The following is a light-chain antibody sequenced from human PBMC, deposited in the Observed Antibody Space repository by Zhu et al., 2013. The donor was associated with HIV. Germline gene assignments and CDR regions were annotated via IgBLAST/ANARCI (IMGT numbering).Light chain of an antibody. CDR1: QTIRNNY. J-gene: IGKJ4*01. V-gene: IGKV3-20*01. Sequence: EIVLTQSPGTLSLSPGERATLSCRASQTIRNNYLAWYQQRPGQAPRLLIYGASTRATGILARFSGSGSGTDFTLTISSLQSEDFAVYYCQQYGSSPLTFGGGTTVEIK. CDR2: GAS. CDR3: QQYGSSPLT.